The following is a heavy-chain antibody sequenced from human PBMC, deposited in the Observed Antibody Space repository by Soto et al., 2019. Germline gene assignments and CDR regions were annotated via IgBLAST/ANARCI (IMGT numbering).Heavy chain of an antibody. D-gene: IGHD6-6*01. V-gene: IGHV4-39*01. J-gene: IGHJ4*02. Sequence: SETLSLTCTVSGGSISSSSYYWGWIRQPPGKGLEWIGSIYYSGSTYYNPSLKSRVTISVDTSKNQFSLKLSPVTAADTAVYYCARLRASSSSSVLKGYFDYWGQGTLVTVSS. CDR3: ARLRASSSSSVLKGYFDY. CDR1: GGSISSSSYY. CDR2: IYYSGST.